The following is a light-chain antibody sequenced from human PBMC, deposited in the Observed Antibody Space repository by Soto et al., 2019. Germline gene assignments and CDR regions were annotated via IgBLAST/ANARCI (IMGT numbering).Light chain of an antibody. CDR2: GAS. J-gene: IGKJ1*01. CDR1: QSISSN. Sequence: EIVMTQSPATLSVSPGEGATLSCRASQSISSNLAWYQQKPGQAPRLLITGASTRATGIAARISGSGSGTEFTLTISSPQSEDFAVYYCQQYNNWPWTFGQGTKVEIK. CDR3: QQYNNWPWT. V-gene: IGKV3-15*01.